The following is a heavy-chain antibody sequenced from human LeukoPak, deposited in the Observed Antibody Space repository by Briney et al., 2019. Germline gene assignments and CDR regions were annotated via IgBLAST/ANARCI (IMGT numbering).Heavy chain of an antibody. Sequence: PGGSLRLSCAASGFTFSSYAMSWVRQAPGKGLEWVSAISGSGGNTYYTDSVTGRFTIARDNSKNTLYLQMNSLRAEDTAVYYCAKVMDSLGYCTGGVCYRAIDFWGQGTLVTVSS. D-gene: IGHD2-8*02. CDR1: GFTFSSYA. CDR3: AKVMDSLGYCTGGVCYRAIDF. V-gene: IGHV3-23*01. J-gene: IGHJ4*02. CDR2: ISGSGGNT.